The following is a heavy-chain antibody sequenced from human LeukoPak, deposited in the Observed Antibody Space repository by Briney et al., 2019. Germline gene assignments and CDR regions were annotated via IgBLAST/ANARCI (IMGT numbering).Heavy chain of an antibody. Sequence: GGSLRLSCAASGFTFSSYSMNWVRQAPGKGLEWVSSISSSGSYISYADSVKGRFTISRDNAKNSLYLQMSSLRAVDTAVYYCAREVDYVFDFRGQGTLVTVSS. D-gene: IGHD4-17*01. CDR3: AREVDYVFDF. J-gene: IGHJ4*02. CDR1: GFTFSSYS. V-gene: IGHV3-21*01. CDR2: ISSSGSYI.